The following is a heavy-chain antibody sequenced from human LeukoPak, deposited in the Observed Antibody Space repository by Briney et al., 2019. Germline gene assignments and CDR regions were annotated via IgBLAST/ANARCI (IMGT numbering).Heavy chain of an antibody. Sequence: SETLSLTCAVYGGSFSGYYWSWIRQPPGKGLEWIGEINHSGSTNYNPSLKSRVTISVDTSKNQFSLKLSSVTAVDTAVYYCARRRPLWYFDLWGRGTLVTVSS. V-gene: IGHV4-34*01. CDR2: INHSGST. J-gene: IGHJ2*01. CDR1: GGSFSGYY. CDR3: ARRRPLWYFDL.